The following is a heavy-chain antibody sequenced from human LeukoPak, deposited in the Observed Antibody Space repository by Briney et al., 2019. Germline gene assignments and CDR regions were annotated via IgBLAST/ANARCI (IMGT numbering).Heavy chain of an antibody. CDR1: GFTFSDYY. Sequence: GGSLRLSCAASGFTFSDYYMSWVRQAPGKGLEWVSAISGSGGSTYYADSVKGRFTISRDNSKNTLYLQMNSLRAEDTAVYYCARRLVTTFDYWGQGTLVTVSS. J-gene: IGHJ4*02. D-gene: IGHD4-17*01. CDR2: ISGSGGST. V-gene: IGHV3-23*01. CDR3: ARRLVTTFDY.